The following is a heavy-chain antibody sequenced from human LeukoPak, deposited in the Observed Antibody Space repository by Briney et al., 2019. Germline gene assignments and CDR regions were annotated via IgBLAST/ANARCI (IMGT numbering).Heavy chain of an antibody. CDR2: IYYSGST. Sequence: SETLSLTCTASGGSISSSRYYWGWIRQPPGKGLEWIGSIYYSGSTHYNPSLKRRVTISVDTSKNQFSLNLSSVTAADTALYYCARATGSGWRTIDFWGQGTLVTVSS. CDR3: ARATGSGWRTIDF. V-gene: IGHV4-39*07. J-gene: IGHJ4*02. CDR1: GGSISSSRYY. D-gene: IGHD6-19*01.